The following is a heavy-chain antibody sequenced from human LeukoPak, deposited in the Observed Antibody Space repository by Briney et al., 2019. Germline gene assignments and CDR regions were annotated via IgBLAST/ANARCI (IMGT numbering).Heavy chain of an antibody. Sequence: SETLSLTCTVSGGSLSSYYWSWIRQPPGKGLEWTGYISYSGSTKYNPSLKSRVTILVDTSKDQFSLKLRSVTAADTAVYYCARQSSSWYNPWGQGTLVTVSS. CDR2: ISYSGST. J-gene: IGHJ5*02. CDR1: GGSLSSYY. V-gene: IGHV4-59*01. CDR3: ARQSSSWYNP. D-gene: IGHD6-13*01.